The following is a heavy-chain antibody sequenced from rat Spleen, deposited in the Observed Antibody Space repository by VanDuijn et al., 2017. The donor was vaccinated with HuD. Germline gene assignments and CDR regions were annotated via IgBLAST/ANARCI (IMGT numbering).Heavy chain of an antibody. CDR1: GFSLSNYG. V-gene: IGHV2-13*01. CDR2: IWAGGST. D-gene: IGHD3-8*01. CDR3: ARLRTSPFYFDY. J-gene: IGHJ2*01. Sequence: QVQLKESGPALVQPSQTLSLTCTVSGFSLSNYGVIWVRQPPGKGLEWMGGIWAGGSTNYNSAVQSRLSINRDTSKSQVFLKLDSLQPEDTGTYYCARLRTSPFYFDYWGQGVMVTVSS.